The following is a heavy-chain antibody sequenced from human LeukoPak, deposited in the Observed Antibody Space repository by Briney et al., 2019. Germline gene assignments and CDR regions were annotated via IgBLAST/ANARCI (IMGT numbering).Heavy chain of an antibody. CDR3: SRYNDSRVPPHFDY. Sequence: SVKVSCKASGGTFSNYAISWVRQAPGQGLEWMGGIIPIFGTANYAQKFRGRVTITADKSTKTPYMELSSLRSDDTAVYYCSRYNDSRVPPHFDYWGQGPLVTVSS. D-gene: IGHD3-22*01. CDR2: IIPIFGTA. J-gene: IGHJ4*02. V-gene: IGHV1-69*06. CDR1: GGTFSNYA.